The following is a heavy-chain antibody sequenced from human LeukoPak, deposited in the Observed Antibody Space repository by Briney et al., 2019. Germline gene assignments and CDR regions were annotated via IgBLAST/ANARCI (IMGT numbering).Heavy chain of an antibody. CDR3: ARGRDGPFLDY. Sequence: SETLSLTCTVSGGSISSYYWSWIRQPPGKGLEWIGYIYYSGSTNYNPSLKSRVTISVVTSKNQFSLKLSSVTAADTAVYYCARGRDGPFLDYWGQGTLVTVSS. CDR1: GGSISSYY. V-gene: IGHV4-59*01. CDR2: IYYSGST. J-gene: IGHJ4*02.